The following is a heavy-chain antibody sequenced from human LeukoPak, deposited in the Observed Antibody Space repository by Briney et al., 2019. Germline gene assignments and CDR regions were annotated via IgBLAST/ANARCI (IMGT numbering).Heavy chain of an antibody. CDR2: INPNSGGT. D-gene: IGHD6-13*01. J-gene: IGHJ4*02. CDR3: AREPYDIAAACDY. V-gene: IGHV1-2*02. Sequence: GASVKVSCKASGYTFTGYYMHWVRQAPGQGLEWMGWINPNSGGTNYAQKFQGRVTMTRDTSTSTVYMELSSLRSEDTAVYYCAREPYDIAAACDYWGQGTLVTVSS. CDR1: GYTFTGYY.